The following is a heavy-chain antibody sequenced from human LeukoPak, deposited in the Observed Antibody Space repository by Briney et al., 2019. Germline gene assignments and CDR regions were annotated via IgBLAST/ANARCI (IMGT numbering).Heavy chain of an antibody. V-gene: IGHV3-23*01. J-gene: IGHJ4*02. CDR1: GFTFSSYA. CDR3: ARDRSYGSFDY. Sequence: PGGSLRLSCAASGFTFSSYAMSWVRQAPGKGLEWVSAISGSGGSTYYADSVKGRFTISRDNSKNTLYLQMNSLRAEDTALYHCARDRSYGSFDYWGRGTLVTVSS. D-gene: IGHD5-18*01. CDR2: ISGSGGST.